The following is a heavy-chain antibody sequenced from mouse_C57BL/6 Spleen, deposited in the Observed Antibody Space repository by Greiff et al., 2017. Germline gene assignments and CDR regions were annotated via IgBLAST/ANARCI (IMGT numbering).Heavy chain of an antibody. D-gene: IGHD2-1*01. CDR2: ISYDGSN. Sequence: EVKLMESGPGLVKPSQSLSLTCSVTGYSITSGYYWNWIRQFPGNKLEWMGYISYDGSNNYNPSLKNRISITRDTSKNQFFLKLNSVTTEDTATYYCARYGNYDAYWGQGTLVTVSA. CDR3: ARYGNYDAY. CDR1: GYSITSGYY. V-gene: IGHV3-6*01. J-gene: IGHJ3*01.